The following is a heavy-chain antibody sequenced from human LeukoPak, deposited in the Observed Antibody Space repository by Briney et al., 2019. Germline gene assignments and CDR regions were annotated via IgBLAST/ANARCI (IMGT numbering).Heavy chain of an antibody. V-gene: IGHV3-7*01. D-gene: IGHD3-3*01. CDR1: GFTFSNYW. Sequence: PGGSLRLSCVASGFTFSNYWMSWVRQAPGKGLEWVANVKPDESEKYYGDSVKGRFTISRDNAKNSLYLQMHSLRAEDTAVYYCARDRMNDFWSGYYFDYWGQGTLVTVSS. CDR3: ARDRMNDFWSGYYFDY. CDR2: VKPDESEK. J-gene: IGHJ4*02.